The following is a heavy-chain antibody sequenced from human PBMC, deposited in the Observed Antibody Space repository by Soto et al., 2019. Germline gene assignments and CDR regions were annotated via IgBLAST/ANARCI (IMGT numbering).Heavy chain of an antibody. V-gene: IGHV1-69*02. D-gene: IGHD4-17*01. CDR1: GGTFSSYT. Sequence: QVQLVQSGAEVKKPGSSVKVSCKASGGTFSSYTISWVRQAPGQGLEWMGRIIPILGIANYAQKFQGRVTITADKSTSTAYMELSSLRSEDTAVYYCASLGDYGDYGCDEYFQHWGPGTLVTVSS. J-gene: IGHJ1*01. CDR2: IIPILGIA. CDR3: ASLGDYGDYGCDEYFQH.